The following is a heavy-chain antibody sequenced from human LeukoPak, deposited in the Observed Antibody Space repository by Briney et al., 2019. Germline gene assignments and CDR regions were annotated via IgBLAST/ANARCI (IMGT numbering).Heavy chain of an antibody. D-gene: IGHD3-3*01. V-gene: IGHV4-34*01. CDR1: GGSFSGYY. J-gene: IGHJ4*02. Sequence: SETLSLTCAVYGGSFSGYYWSWIRQPLGKGLEWIGEINHSGSTYYNPSLKSRVTISVDTSKNQFSLKLSSVTAAGTAVYYCAAYGTIFGVVIDYWGQGTLVTVSS. CDR3: AAYGTIFGVVIDY. CDR2: INHSGST.